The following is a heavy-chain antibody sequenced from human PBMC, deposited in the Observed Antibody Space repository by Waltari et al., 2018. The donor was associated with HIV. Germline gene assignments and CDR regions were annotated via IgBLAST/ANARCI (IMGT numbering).Heavy chain of an antibody. Sequence: QVQLVQSGAEVKTPGASVKVSCKASGYTFTSYDINCVRQATGQGLEWMGWMNPNSGNTGYAQKFQGRVTMTRNASITTAYMELSSLRSEDTAVYFCARGIPAGRYETLTGQDYWGQGTLVTVSS. V-gene: IGHV1-8*01. D-gene: IGHD3-9*01. J-gene: IGHJ4*02. CDR3: ARGIPAGRYETLTGQDY. CDR1: GYTFTSYD. CDR2: MNPNSGNT.